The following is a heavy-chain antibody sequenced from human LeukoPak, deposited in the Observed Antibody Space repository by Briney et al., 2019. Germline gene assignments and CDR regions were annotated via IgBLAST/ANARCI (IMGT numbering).Heavy chain of an antibody. CDR3: ARDLKYYSLFDP. J-gene: IGHJ5*02. Sequence: PSETLSLTCTVSGDSISTGNYYWSWIRQPAGKGLEWIGRIYSGGSTNYNPSLKSRVTISVDTSKNQLSLKLSSVTAADTAVYYCARDLKYYSLFDPWGQGTLVTVSS. D-gene: IGHD3-10*01. V-gene: IGHV4-61*02. CDR1: GDSISTGNYY. CDR2: IYSGGST.